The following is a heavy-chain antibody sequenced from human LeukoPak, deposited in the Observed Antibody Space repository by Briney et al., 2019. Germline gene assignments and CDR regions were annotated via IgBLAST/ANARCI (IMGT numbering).Heavy chain of an antibody. Sequence: GGSLRLSCAAPGFTFSSYGMLWVRQAPGKGLEWVAVIWYDGSNKYNADSVKGRFTISRDNSKNTLYLQMNSLRAEDTAVYYCAGGPVPVSRLYYYGMDVWGQGTTVTVSS. CDR3: AGGPVPVSRLYYYGMDV. D-gene: IGHD2-2*01. CDR2: IWYDGSNK. CDR1: GFTFSSYG. J-gene: IGHJ6*02. V-gene: IGHV3-33*01.